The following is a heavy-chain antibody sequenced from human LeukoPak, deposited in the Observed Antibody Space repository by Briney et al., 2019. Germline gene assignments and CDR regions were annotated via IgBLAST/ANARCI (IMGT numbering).Heavy chain of an antibody. CDR1: GFTFSSYG. CDR2: IGSSSSTI. Sequence: GGSLRLSCAASGFTFSSYGMHWVRQAPGKGLEWVSYIGSSSSTIYYADSVKGRFTISRDNAKNSLYLQMNSLRAEDTAVYYCARHDYGGNSGDYWGQGTLVTVSS. V-gene: IGHV3-48*01. CDR3: ARHDYGGNSGDY. D-gene: IGHD4-23*01. J-gene: IGHJ4*02.